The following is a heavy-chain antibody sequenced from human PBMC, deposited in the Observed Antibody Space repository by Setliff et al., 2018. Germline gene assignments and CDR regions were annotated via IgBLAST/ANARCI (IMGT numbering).Heavy chain of an antibody. Sequence: SETLSLTCSVTGGSMTDFFWNWIRQPPGKGLEWIGYIYTKGSTNYNPSLKSRVTISVDTSKNQLSLRLTSVTAADTAVYYCARDPGNGHYMDVWGKGATVTVSS. V-gene: IGHV4-4*08. CDR1: GGSMTDFF. CDR3: ARDPGNGHYMDV. J-gene: IGHJ6*03. CDR2: IYTKGST.